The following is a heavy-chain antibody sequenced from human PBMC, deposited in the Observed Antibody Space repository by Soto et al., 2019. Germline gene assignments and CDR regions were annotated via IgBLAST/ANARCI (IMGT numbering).Heavy chain of an antibody. CDR3: ARDIAVAGFPSSDY. J-gene: IGHJ4*02. Sequence: GWSLRPLCAASGFTFSRYNMDWVRQAPGKGLEWVSSISSSSSYIYYADSVKGRFTISRDNAKNSLYLQMNSLRAEDTAVYYCARDIAVAGFPSSDYWGQGT. CDR1: GFTFSRYN. CDR2: ISSSSSYI. D-gene: IGHD6-19*01. V-gene: IGHV3-21*01.